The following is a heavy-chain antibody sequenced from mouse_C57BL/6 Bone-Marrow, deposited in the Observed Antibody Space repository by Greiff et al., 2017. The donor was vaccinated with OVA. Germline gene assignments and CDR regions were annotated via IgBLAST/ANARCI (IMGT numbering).Heavy chain of an antibody. CDR3: AREGFYRDYYAMDY. V-gene: IGHV1-50*01. Sequence: QVQLQQPGAELVKPGASVKLSCKASGYTFTSYWMQWVKQRPGQGLEWIGEIDPSDSYTNYNQKFKGKATLTVDTSSSTAYMQLSSLTSEDSAVYYCAREGFYRDYYAMDYWGQGTSVTVSS. CDR2: IDPSDSYT. D-gene: IGHD2-14*01. CDR1: GYTFTSYW. J-gene: IGHJ4*01.